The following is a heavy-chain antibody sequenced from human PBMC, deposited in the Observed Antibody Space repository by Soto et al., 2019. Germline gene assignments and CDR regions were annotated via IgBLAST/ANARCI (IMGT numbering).Heavy chain of an antibody. J-gene: IGHJ4*02. Sequence: QVQLVQSGAEVNKPGASVKISCKASGYTFTSNAMHWVRQAPGQRLEWMGWINAGNGNTKYSQKFQGRVTITRDTSETTAYMELSNLTSEDTAVYYCAREVYHSRSYQFGYWGQGTLATGSS. CDR1: GYTFTSNA. CDR2: INAGNGNT. V-gene: IGHV1-3*01. CDR3: AREVYHSRSYQFGY. D-gene: IGHD3-22*01.